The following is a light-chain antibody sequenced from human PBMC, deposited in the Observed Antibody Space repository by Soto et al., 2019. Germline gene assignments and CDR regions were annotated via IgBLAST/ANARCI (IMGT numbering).Light chain of an antibody. CDR3: CSYAGTSTVL. J-gene: IGLJ2*01. CDR1: SSDIWNHNI. CDR2: EDD. V-gene: IGLV2-23*01. Sequence: QSVLTQSASVSGSPGQSITISCTGTSSDIWNHNIVSWYQQHPDKAPKLIIYEDDKRPSGVSNRFTGSKSGNTVFLTISGLQADDEADYYCCSYAGTSTVLFGGGTKLTVL.